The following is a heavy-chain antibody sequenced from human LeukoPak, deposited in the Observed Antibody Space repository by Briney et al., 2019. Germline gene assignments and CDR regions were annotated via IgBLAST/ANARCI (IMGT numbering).Heavy chain of an antibody. CDR3: ARNYYYRFDY. J-gene: IGHJ4*02. CDR2: IKQDGSVK. V-gene: IGHV3-7*01. CDR1: GFTFTSYW. Sequence: GGSLRLSCAASGFTFTSYWMTWVRQAPGKGLEWVANIKQDGSVKNYVDSLRGRFTISRDNAKDSLYLQMNSLRAEDTAVYFCARNYYYRFDYWGQGTLVAVSS. D-gene: IGHD3-10*01.